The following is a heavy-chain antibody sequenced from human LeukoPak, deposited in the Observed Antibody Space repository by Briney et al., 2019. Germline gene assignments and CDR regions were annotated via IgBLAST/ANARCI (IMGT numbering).Heavy chain of an antibody. Sequence: SGTLSLTCAVSGFSMSSNNWWSWVRQPPGKGLEWIGEIHESGSTNYNPSLKSRVTISVDKSKDQFSLKLSSVTAADTAVYYCARHEGFSQKDWGQGTQVTVS. V-gene: IGHV4-4*02. J-gene: IGHJ4*02. CDR2: IHESGST. CDR1: GFSMSSNNW. CDR3: ARHEGFSQKD.